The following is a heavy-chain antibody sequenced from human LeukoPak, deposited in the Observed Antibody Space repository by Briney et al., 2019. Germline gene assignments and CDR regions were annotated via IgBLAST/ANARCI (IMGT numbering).Heavy chain of an antibody. CDR3: IGYFDLGAFDI. CDR2: ISGSGGST. CDR1: GFTFSSYA. D-gene: IGHD3-9*01. Sequence: TGGSLRLSCAASGFTFSSYAMSWVRQAPGKGLEWVSAISGSGGSTYYADSVKGRFTISRDNSKNALYLQMNSLRAEDTAVYYCIGYFDLGAFDIWGQGTMVTVSS. V-gene: IGHV3-23*01. J-gene: IGHJ3*02.